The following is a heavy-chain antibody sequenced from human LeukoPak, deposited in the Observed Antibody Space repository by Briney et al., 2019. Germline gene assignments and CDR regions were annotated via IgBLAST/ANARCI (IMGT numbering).Heavy chain of an antibody. D-gene: IGHD3-3*01. V-gene: IGHV4-39*07. J-gene: IGHJ6*03. Sequence: SSETLSLTCTVSGGSISSSSYYWGWIRQPPGKGLEWIGSIHYSGSTYYNPSLKSRVTISVDTSKNQFSLKLSSVTAADTAVYYCARCRWSGYFPYYYYYMDVWGKGTTVTASS. CDR2: IHYSGST. CDR3: ARCRWSGYFPYYYYYMDV. CDR1: GGSISSSSYY.